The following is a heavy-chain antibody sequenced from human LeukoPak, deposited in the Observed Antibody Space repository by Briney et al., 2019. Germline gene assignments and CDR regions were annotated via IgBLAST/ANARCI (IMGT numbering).Heavy chain of an antibody. CDR1: GYTFNSYY. D-gene: IGHD3-10*01. CDR3: ARETESYGMDV. J-gene: IGHJ6*02. CDR2: INPSGGST. V-gene: IGHV1-46*02. Sequence: GASVKFYCKASGYTFNSYYLQWMRQAPGQGLEWMGIINPSGGSTSYAQKFQGRVTMTRDTSTSTVYMELSSLRSEDTAVYYCARETESYGMDVWGQGTTVTVSS.